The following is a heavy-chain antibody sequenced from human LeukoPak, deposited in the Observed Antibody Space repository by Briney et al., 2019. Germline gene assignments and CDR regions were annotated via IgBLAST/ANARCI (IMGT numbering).Heavy chain of an antibody. V-gene: IGHV3-30*18. J-gene: IGHJ5*02. Sequence: GGSLRLSCAASGFTFNIYGIHWVRQAPGKGLEWVAVISYDGSNKYYADSVKGRFTISRDNSKNTLYLQMNSLRAEDTAVYYCAEGSGAGVTAAVVSWGQGTLVTVSS. CDR3: AEGSGAGVTAAVVS. D-gene: IGHD6-13*01. CDR1: GFTFNIYG. CDR2: ISYDGSNK.